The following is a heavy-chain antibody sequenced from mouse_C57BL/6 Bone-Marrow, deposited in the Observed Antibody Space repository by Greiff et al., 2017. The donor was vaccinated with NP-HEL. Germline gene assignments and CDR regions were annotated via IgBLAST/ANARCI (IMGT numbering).Heavy chain of an antibody. J-gene: IGHJ1*03. Sequence: VQLQQSGPGLVKPSQSLSLTCSVTGYSITSGYYWNWIRQFPGNKLEWMGYISYDGSNNYNPSLKNRISITRDTSKNQFFLKLNSVTTEDTATYYCARAPYSNHWYFDVWGTGTTVTVSS. CDR2: ISYDGSN. V-gene: IGHV3-6*01. CDR1: GYSITSGYY. D-gene: IGHD2-5*01. CDR3: ARAPYSNHWYFDV.